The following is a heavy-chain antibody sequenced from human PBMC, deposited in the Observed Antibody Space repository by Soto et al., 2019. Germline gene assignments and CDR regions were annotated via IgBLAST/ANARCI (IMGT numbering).Heavy chain of an antibody. CDR3: ARRYGSCFDY. J-gene: IGHJ4*02. CDR2: IYYSGST. V-gene: IGHV4-59*08. CDR1: GGSISSYY. D-gene: IGHD5-18*01. Sequence: QVQLQESGPGLVKPSETLSLTCTVSGGSISSYYWSWIRQPPGKGLEWIGYIYYSGSTNYNPSLXRXAXIXXDTSMNPFSLKLSSVTAADTAVYYCARRYGSCFDYWGQGTLVTVSS.